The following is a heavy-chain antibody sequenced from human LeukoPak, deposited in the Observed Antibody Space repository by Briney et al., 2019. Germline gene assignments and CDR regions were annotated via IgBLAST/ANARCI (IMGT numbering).Heavy chain of an antibody. J-gene: IGHJ4*02. Sequence: GGSLRLSCAASGFTFSSYAMSWVRQAPGKGLEWVSAIGGSGGSTYYADSVKGRFTISRDNSKNTLYLQMNSLRAEDTAVYYCAKDPHRSYYDFWSGDYWGQGTLVTVSS. CDR3: AKDPHRSYYDFWSGDY. D-gene: IGHD3-3*01. V-gene: IGHV3-23*01. CDR2: IGGSGGST. CDR1: GFTFSSYA.